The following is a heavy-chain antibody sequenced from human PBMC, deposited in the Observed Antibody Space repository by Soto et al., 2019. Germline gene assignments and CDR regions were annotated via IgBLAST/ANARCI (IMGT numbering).Heavy chain of an antibody. CDR3: ARGMSGDLTWALY. CDR1: GGSVSSGSYY. J-gene: IGHJ4*02. Sequence: QVQLQESGPGLVKPSETLSLTCTVSGGSVSSGSYYWNWIRQPPGKGLEWIGYIFYSGSTNYNPSLKRPVTISVDTSKNQFSLKLSSVPAADTAVYYCARGMSGDLTWALYWGQGTLVTVSS. D-gene: IGHD3-3*01. CDR2: IFYSGST. V-gene: IGHV4-61*01.